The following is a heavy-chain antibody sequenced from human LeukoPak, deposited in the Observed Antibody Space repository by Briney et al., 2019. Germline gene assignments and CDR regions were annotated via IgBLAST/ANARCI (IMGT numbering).Heavy chain of an antibody. CDR3: ARGAMATTPFFDY. J-gene: IGHJ4*02. CDR2: VYYTGST. D-gene: IGHD5-24*01. V-gene: IGHV4-59*01. Sequence: SETLSLTCPVSGGSISNYYYWTWIRQPPGKGLEWMGYVYYTGSTNFNPSLKSRVTMSLDTSRNQFSLKLTSLTAADTAVYYCARGAMATTPFFDYWGQGTLVTVSS. CDR1: GGSISNYY.